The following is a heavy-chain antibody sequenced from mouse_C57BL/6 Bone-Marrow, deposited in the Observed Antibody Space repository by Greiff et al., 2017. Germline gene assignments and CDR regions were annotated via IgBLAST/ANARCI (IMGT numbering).Heavy chain of an antibody. D-gene: IGHD3-2*02. CDR2: IHPSDSDT. CDR1: GYTFTSYW. Sequence: QVQLQHPGAELVKPGASVKVSCKASGYTFTSYWMHWVKQRPGQGLEWIGRIHPSDSDTNYNQKFKGKATLTVDKSSSTAYMQLSILTSEDAAVYYCAIHDSSGYGFAYWGQGTLVTVSA. J-gene: IGHJ3*01. CDR3: AIHDSSGYGFAY. V-gene: IGHV1-74*01.